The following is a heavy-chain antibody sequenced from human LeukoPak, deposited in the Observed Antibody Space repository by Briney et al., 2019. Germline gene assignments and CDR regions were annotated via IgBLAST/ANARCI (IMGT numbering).Heavy chain of an antibody. CDR2: VNSDGSST. CDR1: GFTFSSHW. CDR3: ARDSRSSGLTVDY. D-gene: IGHD6-19*01. Sequence: GGSLRVSCAASGFTFSSHWMHWLRQAPGKGLVWVSRVNSDGSSTSYAASVEGRFTISRDNAKNTLYLQMNSLRDEDTAVYYCARDSRSSGLTVDYWGQGALVTVSS. J-gene: IGHJ4*02. V-gene: IGHV3-74*01.